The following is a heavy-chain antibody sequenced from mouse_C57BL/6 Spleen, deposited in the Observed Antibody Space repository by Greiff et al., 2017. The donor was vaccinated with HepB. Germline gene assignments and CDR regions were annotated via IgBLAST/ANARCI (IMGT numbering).Heavy chain of an antibody. Sequence: GGGLVQPKGSLTLSCAASGFSFNTYAMNWVRQAPGKGLEWVARIRSKSNNYATYYADSVKDRFTISRDDSESMLYLQMNNLKTEDTAMYYCVRHYDYDEGFAYWGQGTLVTVSA. CDR1: GFSFNTYA. V-gene: IGHV10-1*01. CDR2: IRSKSNNYAT. J-gene: IGHJ3*01. CDR3: VRHYDYDEGFAY. D-gene: IGHD2-4*01.